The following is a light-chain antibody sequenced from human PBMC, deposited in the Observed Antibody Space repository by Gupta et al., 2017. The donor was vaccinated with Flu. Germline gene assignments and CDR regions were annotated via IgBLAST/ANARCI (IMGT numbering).Light chain of an antibody. J-gene: IGKJ4*01. CDR2: DAS. CDR1: QDINNY. Sequence: GDRVTITCHASQDINNYLNWYQHKVGKAPELLIYDASYLETGVPSRFSGSGSGTDFNFTINSLQPEDVATYYCQQYEYRPPAFGGGTRVEVK. V-gene: IGKV1-33*01. CDR3: QQYEYRPPA.